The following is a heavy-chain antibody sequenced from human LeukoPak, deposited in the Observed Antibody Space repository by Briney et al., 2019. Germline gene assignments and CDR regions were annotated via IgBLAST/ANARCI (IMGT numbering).Heavy chain of an antibody. Sequence: GASVKVSCKASGYTFTSYAMNWVRQAPGQGLEWMGWINTNTGSPTYAQGLTGRFVFSLDTSVSTAYLQISSLKAEDTAVYYCARAKIAARPSFGAFDIWGQGTMVTVSS. V-gene: IGHV7-4-1*02. J-gene: IGHJ3*02. CDR1: GYTFTSYA. D-gene: IGHD6-6*01. CDR3: ARAKIAARPSFGAFDI. CDR2: INTNTGSP.